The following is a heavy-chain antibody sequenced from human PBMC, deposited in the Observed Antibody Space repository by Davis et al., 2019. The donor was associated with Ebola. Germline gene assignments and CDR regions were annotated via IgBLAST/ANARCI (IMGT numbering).Heavy chain of an antibody. J-gene: IGHJ6*02. D-gene: IGHD3-3*01. Sequence: AASVKVSCKASGYTFTSYAMHWVRQAPGQRLEWMGWINAGNGNTNYAQKLQGRVTMTTDTSTSTAYMELRSLRSDDTAVYYCARVRFLEWGTNYYYYYGMDVWGQGTTVTVSS. CDR3: ARVRFLEWGTNYYYYYGMDV. CDR1: GYTFTSYA. CDR2: INAGNGNT. V-gene: IGHV1-3*01.